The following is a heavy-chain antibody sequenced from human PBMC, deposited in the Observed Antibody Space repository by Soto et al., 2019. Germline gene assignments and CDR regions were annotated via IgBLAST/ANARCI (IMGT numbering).Heavy chain of an antibody. CDR2: INHSGST. V-gene: IGHV4-34*01. Sequence: QVQLQQWGAGLLKPSETLSLTCAVYGGSFSGYYWSWIRQPPGKGLEWMGEINHSGSTNYNPSLKSRVTISVDTSKNQFSLKLRSVTAADTGVYYCARGDVLRFIKTKNNWFDPWGQGTLVTVSS. CDR3: ARGDVLRFIKTKNNWFDP. J-gene: IGHJ5*02. D-gene: IGHD3-3*01. CDR1: GGSFSGYY.